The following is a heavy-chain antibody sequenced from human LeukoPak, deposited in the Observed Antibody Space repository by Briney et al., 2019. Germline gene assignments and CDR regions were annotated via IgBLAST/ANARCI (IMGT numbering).Heavy chain of an antibody. J-gene: IGHJ4*02. Sequence: KPSETLSLTCTVSGGSISSYYWSWIRQPPGKGLEWIGYIYYSGSTNYNPSLKSRVTISVDTSKNQFSLKLSSVTAADTAVYYCARDQGIRGPWIDYWGQGTLVTVSS. CDR2: IYYSGST. V-gene: IGHV4-59*01. CDR1: GGSISSYY. CDR3: ARDQGIRGPWIDY. D-gene: IGHD5-18*01.